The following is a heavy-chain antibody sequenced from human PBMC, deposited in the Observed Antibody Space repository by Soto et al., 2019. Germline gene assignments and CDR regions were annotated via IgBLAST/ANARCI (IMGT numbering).Heavy chain of an antibody. J-gene: IGHJ4*02. V-gene: IGHV4-4*07. CDR3: ARATYYYDSSGYYYAHYFDY. CDR2: IYTSGST. Sequence: SETLSLTCTVPGGSISSYYWSWIRQPAGKGLEWIGRIYTSGSTNYNPSLKSRVTMSVDTSKNQFSLKLSSVTAADTAVYYCARATYYYDSSGYYYAHYFDYWGQGTLVTVSS. D-gene: IGHD3-22*01. CDR1: GGSISSYY.